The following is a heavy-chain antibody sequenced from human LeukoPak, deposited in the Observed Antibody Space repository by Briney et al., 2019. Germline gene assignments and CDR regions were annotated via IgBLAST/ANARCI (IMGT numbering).Heavy chain of an antibody. Sequence: RASVKVSCKASGYTFTSYGISWVRQAPGQGLEWMGWISAYNGNTNYAQKLQGRVTMTTGTSTSTAYMELRSLRSDDTAVYYCARGASSSWYDDAFDIWGQGTMVTVSS. D-gene: IGHD6-13*01. V-gene: IGHV1-18*01. CDR3: ARGASSSWYDDAFDI. CDR1: GYTFTSYG. CDR2: ISAYNGNT. J-gene: IGHJ3*02.